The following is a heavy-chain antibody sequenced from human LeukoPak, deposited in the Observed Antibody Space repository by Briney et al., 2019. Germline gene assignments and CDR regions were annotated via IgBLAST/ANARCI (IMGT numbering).Heavy chain of an antibody. D-gene: IGHD4-23*01. Sequence: PGGSLRLSCAASGFTFSDYYMSWIRQAPGKGLEWVSYISSSSSYTNYADSVKGRFTISRDNAKNSLYLQMNSQRAEDTAVYYCARDSRDYGGYFDYWGQGTLVTVSS. CDR3: ARDSRDYGGYFDY. CDR2: ISSSSSYT. J-gene: IGHJ4*02. V-gene: IGHV3-11*05. CDR1: GFTFSDYY.